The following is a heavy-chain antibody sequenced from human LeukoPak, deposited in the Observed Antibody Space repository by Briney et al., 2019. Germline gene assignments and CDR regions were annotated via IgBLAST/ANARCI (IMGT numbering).Heavy chain of an antibody. CDR3: ARLITMVRGLEDWFDP. CDR1: GGSISSSNW. CDR2: IYHSGST. J-gene: IGHJ5*02. Sequence: SGTLSLTCAVSGGSISSSNWWSWVRQPPGKGLEWIGEIYHSGSTNYNPSLNSRVTISVDKSKNQFSLKLSSVTAADTAVYYCARLITMVRGLEDWFDPWGQGSLVTVSS. D-gene: IGHD3-10*01. V-gene: IGHV4-4*02.